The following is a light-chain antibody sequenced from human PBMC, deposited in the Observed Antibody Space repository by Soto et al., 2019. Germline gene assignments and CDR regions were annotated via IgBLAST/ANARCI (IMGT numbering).Light chain of an antibody. J-gene: IGKJ4*01. Sequence: EIVMTQSPATLSVSPVERATLSCRASQSVSSNLAWYQQKPGQALRLLIYGASTRATGIPARFSGSGSGTEFTLTISSLQSEDFAVYYCQQYNNWPLTFGGGTKVEIK. V-gene: IGKV3-15*01. CDR2: GAS. CDR1: QSVSSN. CDR3: QQYNNWPLT.